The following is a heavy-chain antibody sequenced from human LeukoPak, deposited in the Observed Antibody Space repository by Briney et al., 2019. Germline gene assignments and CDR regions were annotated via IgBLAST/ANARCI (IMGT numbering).Heavy chain of an antibody. V-gene: IGHV3-74*01. J-gene: IGHJ6*04. CDR1: GFTFSDYW. CDR2: INSDESST. Sequence: GSQRLSCAASGFTFSDYWMHWVRQAPGKGLVWVSRINSDESSTTYADSVKGRFTISRDNAKNTLYLQVNSLRPEDTAVYYCARCFWGSSYYGMDVWGKGTTVTVSS. D-gene: IGHD7-27*01. CDR3: ARCFWGSSYYGMDV.